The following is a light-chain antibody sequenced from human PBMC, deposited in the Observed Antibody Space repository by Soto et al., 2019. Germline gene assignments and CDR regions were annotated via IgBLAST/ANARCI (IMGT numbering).Light chain of an antibody. CDR2: GAS. Sequence: ELVLPPSPGTLSLSPGDRATLSGRSSQSVSSSYLAWYQQKPGQAPRLLIYGASSRATGIPDRFSGSGSGTDFTLTISRLEPEDFAVDYGQQYGSSLFTVGGGTKVDIK. J-gene: IGKJ4*01. CDR1: QSVSSSY. CDR3: QQYGSSLFT. V-gene: IGKV3-20*01.